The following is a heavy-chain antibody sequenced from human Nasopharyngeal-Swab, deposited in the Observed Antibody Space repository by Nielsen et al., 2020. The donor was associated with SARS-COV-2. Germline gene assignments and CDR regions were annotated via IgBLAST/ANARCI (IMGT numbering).Heavy chain of an antibody. J-gene: IGHJ3*02. D-gene: IGHD6-13*01. CDR1: GFIVSNTY. CDR2: ISSSSSYI. V-gene: IGHV3-21*01. CDR3: ARDDLPSIAAAGVDAFDI. Sequence: GGSLRLSCAASGFIVSNTYLSWVRQAPGKGLEWVSSISSSSSYIYYADSVKGRFTISRDNAKNSLYLQMNSLRAEDTAVYYCARDDLPSIAAAGVDAFDIWGQGTMVTVSS.